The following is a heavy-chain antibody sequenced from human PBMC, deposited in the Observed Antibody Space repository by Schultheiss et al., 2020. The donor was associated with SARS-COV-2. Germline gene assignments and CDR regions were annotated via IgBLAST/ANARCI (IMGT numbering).Heavy chain of an antibody. V-gene: IGHV3-33*01. CDR2: IWYDGSNK. D-gene: IGHD4-23*01. CDR1: GFTFSSYG. Sequence: GGSLRLSCAASGFTFSSYGMHWVRQAPGKGLEWVAVIWYDGSNKYYADSVKGRFTISRDNSKNTLYLQMNSLRAEDTAVYYCARVRDTVVLFDYWGQGTLVTVSS. CDR3: ARVRDTVVLFDY. J-gene: IGHJ4*02.